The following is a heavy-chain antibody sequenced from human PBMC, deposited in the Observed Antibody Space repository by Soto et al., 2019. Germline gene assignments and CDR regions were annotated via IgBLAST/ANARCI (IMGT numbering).Heavy chain of an antibody. CDR2: IIPIVGIA. J-gene: IGHJ5*02. CDR3: ARGGVAGFDP. D-gene: IGHD6-19*01. CDR1: GGTFSSYI. V-gene: IGHV1-69*02. Sequence: QVQLVQSGAEVKKPGSSVKVSCKASGGTFSSYIISWVRQAPGQGLEWMGRIIPIVGIANYAQRFQGRVTIIADKSTSTAYMEMSSLRSEDTAVYYCARGGVAGFDPWGQGPLVTVSS.